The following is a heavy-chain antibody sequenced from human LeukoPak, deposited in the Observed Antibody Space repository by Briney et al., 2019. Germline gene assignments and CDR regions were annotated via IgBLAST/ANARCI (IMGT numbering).Heavy chain of an antibody. CDR2: FYYSGST. CDR1: CGSISSYY. J-gene: IGHJ6*02. V-gene: IGHV4-59*01. Sequence: SETLSLTCAVSCGSISSYYWSWIRQPPGKGLEWIGYFYYSGSTNYNPSLKSRVTISVDTSKNQFSLKLSSVTAADTAVYYCARESRIVVVSTPGPFYYYYGMDVWAKGPRSPSP. CDR3: ARESRIVVVSTPGPFYYYYGMDV. D-gene: IGHD3-22*01.